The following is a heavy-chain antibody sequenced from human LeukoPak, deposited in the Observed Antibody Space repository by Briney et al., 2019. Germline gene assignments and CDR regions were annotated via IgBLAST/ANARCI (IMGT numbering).Heavy chain of an antibody. CDR2: IYYNGST. Sequence: SETLSLTCTVSGGFVSSGSYYWSWIRQPPGKGLEWIGYIYYNGSTNYNPSLKSRVTISVDTFKKQFSLKLSSVTAADTAVYYCARRDIAARLNWFDPWGQGTLVTVSS. CDR3: ARRDIAARLNWFDP. V-gene: IGHV4-61*01. D-gene: IGHD6-6*01. CDR1: GGFVSSGSYY. J-gene: IGHJ5*02.